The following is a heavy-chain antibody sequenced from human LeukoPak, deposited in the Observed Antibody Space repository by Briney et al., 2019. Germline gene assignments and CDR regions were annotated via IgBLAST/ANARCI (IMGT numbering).Heavy chain of an antibody. CDR3: ARDHYYDSSGYTFRH. D-gene: IGHD3-22*01. V-gene: IGHV4-34*01. J-gene: IGHJ1*01. Sequence: SETLSLTCAVYGGSFSGYYWSWIRQPPGKGLEWIGEINHSGSTNYNPSLKSRVTISVDTSKSQFSLKLSSVTAADTAVYYCARDHYYDSSGYTFRHWGQGTLVSVSS. CDR1: GGSFSGYY. CDR2: INHSGST.